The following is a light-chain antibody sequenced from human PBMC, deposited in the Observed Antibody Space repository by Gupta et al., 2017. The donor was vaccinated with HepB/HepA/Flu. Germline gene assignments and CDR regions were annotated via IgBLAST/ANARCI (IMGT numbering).Light chain of an antibody. CDR3: NQDLQTPT. CDR1: QSLLHSNGYNY. V-gene: IGKV2-28*01. J-gene: IGKJ1*01. CDR2: LGS. Sequence: DIVITQSPLSLPVTPGEPASISCRSSQSLLHSNGYNYLDWYLQKPGQSPQLLIYLGSNRASWVTVRFSGGGAGKDFTLKRRRGEEEDGGVYYGNQDLQTPTIGXGTKVEIK.